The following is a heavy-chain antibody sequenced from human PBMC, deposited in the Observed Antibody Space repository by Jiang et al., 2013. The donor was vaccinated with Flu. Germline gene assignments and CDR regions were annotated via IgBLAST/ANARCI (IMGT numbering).Heavy chain of an antibody. J-gene: IGHJ2*01. Sequence: LLKPSETLSLTCTVSGGSISGYYWSWIRQPAGKRLEWIGRYYNSGSTNYNPSLKSRLTVSVDTSKNQFSLKLSSVTAADTAIYYCARVPAFGYFDLWGRGTLVTVSS. CDR3: ARVPAFGYFDL. CDR1: GGSISGYY. D-gene: IGHD2-2*01. CDR2: YYNSGST. V-gene: IGHV4-4*07.